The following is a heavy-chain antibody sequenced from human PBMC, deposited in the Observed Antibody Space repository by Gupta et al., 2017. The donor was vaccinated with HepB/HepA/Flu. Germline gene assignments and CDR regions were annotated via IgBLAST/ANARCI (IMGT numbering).Heavy chain of an antibody. J-gene: IGHJ4*02. D-gene: IGHD3-16*01. V-gene: IGHV4-39*01. CDR2: IYYSGST. Sequence: QLQLQESGPGLVKPSETLSLTCTVSGGSISSSSYYWGWIRQPPGKGLEWIGSIYYSGSTYYNPSLKSRVTISVDTSKNQFSLKLSSVTAADTAVYYCARLIPTGYFDYWGQGTLVTVSS. CDR3: ARLIPTGYFDY. CDR1: GGSISSSSYY.